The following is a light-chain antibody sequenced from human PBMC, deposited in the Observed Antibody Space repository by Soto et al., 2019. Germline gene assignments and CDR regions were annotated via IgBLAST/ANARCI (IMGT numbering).Light chain of an antibody. V-gene: IGKV1-5*01. CDR2: DAS. Sequence: DIQMPQSPSTLSASVGDRVTITGRASQSISSWLAWYQQKPGKAPKLLIYDASSLESGVPSRFSGSGSGTEFTLTISSLQPDDFATYYCQQYNSYSITFGQGTRLEIK. CDR1: QSISSW. J-gene: IGKJ5*01. CDR3: QQYNSYSIT.